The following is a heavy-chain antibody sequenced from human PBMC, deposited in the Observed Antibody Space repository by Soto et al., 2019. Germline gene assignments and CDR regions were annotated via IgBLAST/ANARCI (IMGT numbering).Heavy chain of an antibody. CDR1: GFTFSSYA. CDR2: ISYDGSNK. V-gene: IGHV3-30-3*01. CDR3: ARDQEGFDY. J-gene: IGHJ4*02. Sequence: QVQLVESGGGVVQPGSSLRLSCAASGFTFSSYAMHWVRQAPGKGLEWVAVISYDGSNKYYADSVKGRFTISRDNSKNTLYLQMNSLRAEDTAVYYCARDQEGFDYWGQGTLVTVSS.